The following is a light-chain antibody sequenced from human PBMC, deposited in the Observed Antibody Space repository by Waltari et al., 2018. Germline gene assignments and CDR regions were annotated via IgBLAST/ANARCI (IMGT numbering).Light chain of an antibody. V-gene: IGKV3-11*01. J-gene: IGKJ2*01. CDR2: DAS. CDR1: QSINIY. CDR3: QQRDT. Sequence: LKQSQATLPCSPGKRAPLPCRASQSINIYLAWYQQKPGQAPRLLIFDASKRATGIPPRFSGSGSGTDFTLTISSLEPEDFAVYYCQQRDTFGQGTKLEIK.